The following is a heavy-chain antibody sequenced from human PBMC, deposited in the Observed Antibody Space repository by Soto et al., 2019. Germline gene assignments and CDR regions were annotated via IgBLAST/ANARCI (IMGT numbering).Heavy chain of an antibody. CDR2: IWYDGSNK. V-gene: IGHV3-33*01. J-gene: IGHJ6*02. Sequence: QVQLVESGGGVVQPGRSLRLSCAASGFTFSSYGMHWVRQAPGKGLEWVAVIWYDGSNKYYADSVKGRFTISRDNSKNTLYRQMNSRRAEDTAVDYCARDRGMVRGVISPYYYYGMDVWGQGTTVTVSS. D-gene: IGHD3-10*01. CDR1: GFTFSSYG. CDR3: ARDRGMVRGVISPYYYYGMDV.